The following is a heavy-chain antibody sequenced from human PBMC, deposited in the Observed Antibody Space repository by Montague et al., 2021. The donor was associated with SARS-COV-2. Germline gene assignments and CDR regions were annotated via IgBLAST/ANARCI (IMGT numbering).Heavy chain of an antibody. CDR2: IYYSGST. J-gene: IGHJ2*01. CDR3: ARVHIVVVTAMRYFDL. D-gene: IGHD2-21*02. Sequence: TLSLTCTVSGGSISSGGYYWSWIRQHPGKGLEWIGYIYYSGSTYYNPSLKSRVTISVDTSKNQFSLKLSSVTAADTAVYYCARVHIVVVTAMRYFDLWGRSTLVTVSS. CDR1: GGSISSGGYY. V-gene: IGHV4-31*03.